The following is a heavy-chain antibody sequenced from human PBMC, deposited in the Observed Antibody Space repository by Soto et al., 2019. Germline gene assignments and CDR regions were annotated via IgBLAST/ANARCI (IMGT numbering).Heavy chain of an antibody. CDR1: GYTFTSYD. Sequence: ASVKVSCKASGYTFTSYDINWVRQATGQGLEWMGWMNPNSGNTGYAQKFQGRVTMTRNTSISTAYMELSSLRSVDTAVYYCARRGLLWFGELSPLDYYYGMVVWGQGTTVTVSS. D-gene: IGHD3-10*01. CDR2: MNPNSGNT. V-gene: IGHV1-8*01. J-gene: IGHJ6*02. CDR3: ARRGLLWFGELSPLDYYYGMVV.